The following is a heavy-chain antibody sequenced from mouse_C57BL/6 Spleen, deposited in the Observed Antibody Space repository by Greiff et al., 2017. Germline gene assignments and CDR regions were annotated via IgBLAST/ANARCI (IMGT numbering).Heavy chain of an antibody. CDR3: ARGSGYDAMDY. V-gene: IGHV5-16*01. CDR1: GFTFSDYY. D-gene: IGHD3-2*02. Sequence: VESEGGLVQPGSSMKLSCTASGFTFSDYYMAWVRQVPEKGLEWVANINYDGSSTYYLDSLKSRFIISRDNAKNILYLQMSSLKSEDTATYYCARGSGYDAMDYWGQGTSVTVSS. J-gene: IGHJ4*01. CDR2: INYDGSST.